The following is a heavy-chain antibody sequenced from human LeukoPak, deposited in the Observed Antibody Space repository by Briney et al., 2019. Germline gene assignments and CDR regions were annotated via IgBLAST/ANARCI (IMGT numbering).Heavy chain of an antibody. CDR3: ARVLGSGSYYRGHNWFDP. J-gene: IGHJ5*02. CDR2: ISSDGSNK. Sequence: GGSLRLSCAASGFTFSSFTMHWVRQAPGKGLRWMAVISSDGSNKYYADSVKGRFTVSRDNAKNSLYLQMNSLRAEDTAVYYCARVLGSGSYYRGHNWFDPWGQGTLVTVSS. D-gene: IGHD3-10*01. CDR1: GFTFSSFT. V-gene: IGHV3-30-3*01.